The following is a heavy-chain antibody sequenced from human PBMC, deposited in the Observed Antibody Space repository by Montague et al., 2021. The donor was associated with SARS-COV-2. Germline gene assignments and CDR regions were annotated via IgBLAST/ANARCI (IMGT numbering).Heavy chain of an antibody. CDR2: FTYSGST. CDR1: GGSFSGYC. V-gene: IGHV4-34*01. Sequence: SETLSLTCAVYGGSFSGYCWTWIRQPPGKGLEWIGEFTYSGSTNYNPSLKSRVTVSVDTSKNQFSLNLRSVTATDTAIYYCARVADYDVLTGFVTEGFDYWGQGTLVTVSS. D-gene: IGHD3-9*01. J-gene: IGHJ4*02. CDR3: ARVADYDVLTGFVTEGFDY.